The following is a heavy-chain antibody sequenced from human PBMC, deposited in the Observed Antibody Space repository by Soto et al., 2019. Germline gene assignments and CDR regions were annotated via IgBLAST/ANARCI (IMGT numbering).Heavy chain of an antibody. J-gene: IGHJ4*02. D-gene: IGHD6-13*01. Sequence: GGSLRLSCAASGFTFSSYAMHWVRQAPGKGLEWVAVISTDGRDKYHADSVKGRFTISRDNSKNTLFLQMDSLRPEDTAVYYCAKDHDLAAAGYYFDYWGQGTLVTVSS. CDR2: ISTDGRDK. CDR3: AKDHDLAAAGYYFDY. V-gene: IGHV3-30*01. CDR1: GFTFSSYA.